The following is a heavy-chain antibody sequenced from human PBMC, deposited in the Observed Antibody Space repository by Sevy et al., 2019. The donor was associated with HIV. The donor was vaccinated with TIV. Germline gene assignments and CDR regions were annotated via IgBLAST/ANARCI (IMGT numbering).Heavy chain of an antibody. D-gene: IGHD2-2*01. CDR2: IYTSGST. CDR3: ARESGDCSSTSCYEGVFDY. Sequence: SETLSLTCTVSGGSISSGNYYWSWIRQPAGKGLEWIGRIYTSGSTNYNPSLKSRVTISVDTSKNQFSLKLSSVTAADTTVYYCARESGDCSSTSCYEGVFDYWGQGTLVTVSS. J-gene: IGHJ4*02. CDR1: GGSISSGNYY. V-gene: IGHV4-61*02.